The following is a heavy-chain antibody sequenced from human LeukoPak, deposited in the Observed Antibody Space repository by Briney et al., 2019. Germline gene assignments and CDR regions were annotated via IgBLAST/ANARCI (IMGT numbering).Heavy chain of an antibody. CDR2: ISGSGGST. D-gene: IGHD2-15*01. CDR1: GFTFSSYA. Sequence: PGGSLRLSCAASGFTFSSYAMSWVRQAPGKGLEWVSAISGSGGSTYYADSVKGRFTISRDNSKNTLYLQMNSLRAEDTAVYYCAKDPIAVDRTDCSGGSCYGSWGQGTLVTVSS. CDR3: AKDPIAVDRTDCSGGSCYGS. V-gene: IGHV3-23*01. J-gene: IGHJ4*02.